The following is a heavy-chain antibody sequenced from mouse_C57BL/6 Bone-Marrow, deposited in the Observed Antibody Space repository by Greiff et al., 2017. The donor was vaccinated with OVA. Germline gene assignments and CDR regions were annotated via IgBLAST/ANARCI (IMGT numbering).Heavy chain of an antibody. J-gene: IGHJ2*01. Sequence: QQRTGQGLEWIGEIYPRSGNTYYNEKFKGKATLTADKSSSTAYMELRSLTSEDSAVYFCARTNWDYWGQGTTLTVSS. CDR2: IYPRSGNT. D-gene: IGHD4-1*01. V-gene: IGHV1-81*01. CDR3: ARTNWDY.